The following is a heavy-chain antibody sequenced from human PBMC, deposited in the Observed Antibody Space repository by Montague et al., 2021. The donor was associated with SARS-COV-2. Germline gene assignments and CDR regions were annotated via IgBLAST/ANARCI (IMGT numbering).Heavy chain of an antibody. CDR2: TYYRSKWYN. J-gene: IGHJ6*02. V-gene: IGHV6-1*01. CDR3: TSGREGNYNVMDV. D-gene: IGHD1-1*01. Sequence: NWVRQSPSRGLEWLGRTYYRSKWYNDYAVSVRGRVTINPDTSKNQFSLQLNSVTPEDTAIYYCTSGREGNYNVMDVWGQGTTVTVSS.